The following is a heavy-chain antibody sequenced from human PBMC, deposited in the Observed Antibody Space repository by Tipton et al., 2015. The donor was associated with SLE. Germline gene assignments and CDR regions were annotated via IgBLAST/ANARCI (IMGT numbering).Heavy chain of an antibody. D-gene: IGHD5-24*01. CDR2: IYTSGTT. Sequence: TLSLTCTVSGGSISSDYWIWIRQPVGKGLEWIGRIYTSGTTNYNPSLKSRVTISVDTSKNQFSLKLSSVTAADTAVYHCARGVRDGYNYYFDYWGQGTLVTVSS. J-gene: IGHJ4*02. CDR3: ARGVRDGYNYYFDY. CDR1: GGSISSDY. V-gene: IGHV4-4*07.